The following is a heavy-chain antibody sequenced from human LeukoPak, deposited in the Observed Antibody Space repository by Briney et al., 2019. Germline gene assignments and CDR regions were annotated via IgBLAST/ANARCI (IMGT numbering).Heavy chain of an antibody. J-gene: IGHJ5*02. V-gene: IGHV3-21*01. CDR3: ARDYDFWSGYSYNWFDP. CDR2: ISSSSSYI. Sequence: PGGSLRLSCAASGFTFSSYSMNWVRQAPGKGPEWVSCISSSSSYIYYADSVKGRFTMSRDNAKNSLYLQMNSLRAEDTAVYYCARDYDFWSGYSYNWFDPWGQGTLVTVSS. CDR1: GFTFSSYS. D-gene: IGHD3-3*01.